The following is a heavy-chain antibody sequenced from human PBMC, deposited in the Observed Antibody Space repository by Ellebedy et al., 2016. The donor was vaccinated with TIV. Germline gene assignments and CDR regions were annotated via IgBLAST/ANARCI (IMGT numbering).Heavy chain of an antibody. J-gene: IGHJ4*02. D-gene: IGHD3-9*01. CDR2: INTDGSST. Sequence: GESLKISCAASGFTLRGYWMHWVRQVPGKGLMWVSRINTDGSSTSYADSVEGRFTITRDNAKKTRYLEMSRLGPEDTAVYYCTRGSFRYFAWDLWGQGTLVTVSS. V-gene: IGHV3-74*01. CDR1: GFTLRGYW. CDR3: TRGSFRYFAWDL.